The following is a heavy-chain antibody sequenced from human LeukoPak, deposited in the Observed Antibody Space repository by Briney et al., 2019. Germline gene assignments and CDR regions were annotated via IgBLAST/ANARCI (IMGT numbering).Heavy chain of an antibody. J-gene: IGHJ6*02. Sequence: SETLSLTCTVSGGSISSYYWSWIRQPPGKGLEWSGYIYHSGSTNHNPSLKSRVTISVDTSKNQFSLKLSSVTAADTAVYYCARGNSGYDLTYYGMDVWGQGTTVTVSS. CDR1: GGSISSYY. V-gene: IGHV4-59*01. CDR3: ARGNSGYDLTYYGMDV. CDR2: IYHSGST. D-gene: IGHD5-12*01.